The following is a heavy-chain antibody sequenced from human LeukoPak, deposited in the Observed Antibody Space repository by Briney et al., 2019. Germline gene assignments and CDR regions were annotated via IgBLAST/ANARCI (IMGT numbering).Heavy chain of an antibody. CDR1: GFPFSSYS. Sequence: GSLRPPWAASGFPFSSYSLNLVRPAPGKGLELGPSLSGSSYYIYYADSVKGRFTISRDNSKNTLYLQMNSLRAEDTAVYYCARTRTPATVTMRGDAFDIWGQGTMVTVSS. D-gene: IGHD4-17*01. V-gene: IGHV3-21*01. CDR3: ARTRTPATVTMRGDAFDI. CDR2: LSGSSYYI. J-gene: IGHJ3*02.